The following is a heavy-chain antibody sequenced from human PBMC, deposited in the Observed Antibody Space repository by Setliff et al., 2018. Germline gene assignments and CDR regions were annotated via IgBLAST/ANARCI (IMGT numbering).Heavy chain of an antibody. J-gene: IGHJ4*02. CDR1: GFTFSSYG. V-gene: IGHV3-33*03. CDR3: VTGSVPPN. CDR2: IYHDGGNK. Sequence: GGSLRLSCAASGFTFSSYGMHWVRQAPGKGLEWVAVIYHDGGNKYYADSVKGRFTISRDNAKNSLFLQISSLRAEDTAMYYCVTGSVPPNWGQGTLVTVSS.